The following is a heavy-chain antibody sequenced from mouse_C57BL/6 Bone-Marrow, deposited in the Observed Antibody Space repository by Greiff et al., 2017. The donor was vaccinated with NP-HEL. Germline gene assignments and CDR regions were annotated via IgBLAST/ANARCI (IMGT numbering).Heavy chain of an antibody. CDR1: GYTFTSYW. J-gene: IGHJ3*01. D-gene: IGHD4-1*01. Sequence: QVQLQQSGAGLVKPGASVKLSCKASGYTFTSYWMHWVKQRPGQGLEWIGMIHPNRGSTNYNEKFKSKATLTVDKSSSTAYMQLSSLTSEDSAVYYCARVLGSAWFAYWGQGTLVTVSA. CDR3: ARVLGSAWFAY. V-gene: IGHV1-64*01. CDR2: IHPNRGST.